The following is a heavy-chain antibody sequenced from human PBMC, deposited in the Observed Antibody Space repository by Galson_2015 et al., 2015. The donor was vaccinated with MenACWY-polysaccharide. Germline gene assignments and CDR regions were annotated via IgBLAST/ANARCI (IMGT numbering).Heavy chain of an antibody. CDR2: IHPGDSDT. CDR1: GYTFTNYW. CDR3: ARQYTAYDY. D-gene: IGHD5-12*01. Sequence: QSGAEVKKPGESLKISCKGSGYTFTNYWIAWVRQMPGKGLEWMGFIHPGDSDTRYSPSFQGQVTISADKSINTAYLQWSSLKASDTAMYYCARQYTAYDYWGQGTLVTVSS. J-gene: IGHJ4*02. V-gene: IGHV5-51*01.